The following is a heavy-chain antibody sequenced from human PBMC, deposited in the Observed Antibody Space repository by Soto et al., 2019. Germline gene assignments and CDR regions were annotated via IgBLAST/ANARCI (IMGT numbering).Heavy chain of an antibody. CDR2: ITPFSGDV. CDR1: GNTFTYRY. J-gene: IGHJ4*02. Sequence: VKVSCKALGNTFTYRYLHWVRQAPGQALEWMGWITPFSGDVHYAQKFQERVTITRDRSINTAYMRMSGLRSEDTAMYFCASGGAGSGPFTWELPDHWGQGTLVTVSS. D-gene: IGHD1-26*01. V-gene: IGHV1-45*02. CDR3: ASGGAGSGPFTWELPDH.